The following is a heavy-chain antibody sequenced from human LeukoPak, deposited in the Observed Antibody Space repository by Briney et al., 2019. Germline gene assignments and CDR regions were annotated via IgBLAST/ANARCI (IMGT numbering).Heavy chain of an antibody. CDR1: GFTFSSYG. J-gene: IGHJ4*02. CDR3: ARNWGDHFDWLHDY. D-gene: IGHD3-9*01. Sequence: GGSLRLSCAASGFTFSSYGMHWVRQAPGRGLERVAIIWYDGSNRYYADSVKGRFTISRDNSKNTLYLRMNSLRAEDTAVYYCARNWGDHFDWLHDYWGQGTLVTVSS. CDR2: IWYDGSNR. V-gene: IGHV3-33*01.